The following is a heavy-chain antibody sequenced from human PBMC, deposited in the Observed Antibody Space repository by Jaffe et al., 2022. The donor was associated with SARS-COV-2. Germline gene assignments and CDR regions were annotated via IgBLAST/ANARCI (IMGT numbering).Heavy chain of an antibody. J-gene: IGHJ4*02. D-gene: IGHD3-22*01. CDR3: ARDGYYYDSSGYHYAWYFDY. CDR1: GGSISSGSYY. CDR2: IYTSGST. V-gene: IGHV4-61*02. Sequence: QVQLQESGPGLVKPSQTLSLTCTVSGGSISSGSYYWSWIRQPAGKGLEWIGRIYTSGSTNYNPSLKSRVTISVDTSKNQFSLKLSSVTAADTAVYYCARDGYYYDSSGYHYAWYFDYWGQGTLVTVSS.